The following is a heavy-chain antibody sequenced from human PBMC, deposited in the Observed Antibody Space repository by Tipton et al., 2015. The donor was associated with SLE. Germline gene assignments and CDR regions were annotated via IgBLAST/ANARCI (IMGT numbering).Heavy chain of an antibody. CDR3: ARGSLTGYFDY. CDR2: IYYSGRT. V-gene: IGHV4-59*11. Sequence: TLSLTCTVSGGSISSHYWSWIRQPPGKGLEWIGYIYYSGRTNYNPSLKSRVTISVDTSKNLFSLKLSSVTAADTAVYYCARGSLTGYFDYWGQGTLVTVSS. D-gene: IGHD1-14*01. J-gene: IGHJ4*02. CDR1: GGSISSHY.